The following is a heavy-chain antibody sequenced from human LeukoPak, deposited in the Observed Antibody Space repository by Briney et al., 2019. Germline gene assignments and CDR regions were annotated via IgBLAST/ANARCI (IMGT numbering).Heavy chain of an antibody. V-gene: IGHV1-2*02. Sequence: ASVKVSCKASGYTFTGYYMHWVRQAPGQGLEWMGWINPNSGGTNYAQKFQGRVTMTRDTSISTAYMELSRLRSDDTAVYYCARDSGGSVSPVFDYWGQGTLVTVSS. CDR1: GYTFTGYY. CDR3: ARDSGGSVSPVFDY. CDR2: INPNSGGT. J-gene: IGHJ4*02. D-gene: IGHD3-10*01.